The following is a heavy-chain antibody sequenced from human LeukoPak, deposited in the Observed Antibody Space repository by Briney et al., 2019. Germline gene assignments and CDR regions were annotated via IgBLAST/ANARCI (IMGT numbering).Heavy chain of an antibody. V-gene: IGHV1-69*04. J-gene: IGHJ6*03. D-gene: IGHD6-6*01. CDR3: ERVSSRIAARPDSYSYYYMDV. CDR1: GGTFSSYA. CDR2: IIPILGIA. Sequence: SVKVSCKASGGTFSSYAISWVRQAPGQGLEWMGRIIPILGIANYAQKFQGRVTITADKSTSTAYMELSSLRSEDTAVYYCERVSSRIAARPDSYSYYYMDVWGKGTTVTVSS.